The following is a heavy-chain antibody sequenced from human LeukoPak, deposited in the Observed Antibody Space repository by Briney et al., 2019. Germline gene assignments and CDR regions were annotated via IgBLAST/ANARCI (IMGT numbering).Heavy chain of an antibody. CDR2: ISGSGVGT. CDR1: GFTLSSYA. J-gene: IGHJ4*02. CDR3: AKGYDIVVVVTTIDY. D-gene: IGHD2-15*01. V-gene: IGHV3-23*01. Sequence: GGSLRLSCAASGFTLSSYAMSWVRQAPGKGLEWVSGISGSGVGTYYADSVKGRFTISRDNSKNTLYLQMNSLRAEDTAVYYCAKGYDIVVVVTTIDYWGQGTLVTVSS.